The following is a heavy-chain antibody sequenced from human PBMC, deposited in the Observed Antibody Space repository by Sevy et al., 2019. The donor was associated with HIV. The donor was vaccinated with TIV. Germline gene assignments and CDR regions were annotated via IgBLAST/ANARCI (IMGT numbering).Heavy chain of an antibody. D-gene: IGHD3-22*01. CDR1: GGSISDYY. J-gene: IGHJ6*02. Sequence: SENLSLTCIVSGGSISDYYWSWIRQPPGKGPEWIGYIYYSGSTKYNPSVKSRVTISVDTSKNQFSLKLSSVTAADTAVYYCARVNYDSSGYYPTDYGMDVWGQGTTVTVSS. V-gene: IGHV4-59*01. CDR2: IYYSGST. CDR3: ARVNYDSSGYYPTDYGMDV.